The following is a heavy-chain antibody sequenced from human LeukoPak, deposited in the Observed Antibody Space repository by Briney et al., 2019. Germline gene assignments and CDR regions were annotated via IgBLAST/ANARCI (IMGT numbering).Heavy chain of an antibody. Sequence: EASVKVSCKASGYTFTSYGISWVRQAPGQGLEWMGWISAYNGDTNYAQKFRGRVTMTTDTSTSTAYMELRSLRSDDTAVYYCARDKGMWEHFRFFDYWGQGTLVTVSS. CDR1: GYTFTSYG. D-gene: IGHD1-26*01. CDR2: ISAYNGDT. J-gene: IGHJ4*02. V-gene: IGHV1-18*01. CDR3: ARDKGMWEHFRFFDY.